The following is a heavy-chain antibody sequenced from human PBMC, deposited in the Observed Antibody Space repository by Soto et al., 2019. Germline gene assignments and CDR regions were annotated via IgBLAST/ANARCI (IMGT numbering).Heavy chain of an antibody. Sequence: SETLSLTCTVSGGSISSYYWSWIRQPPGKGLEWIGYIYYSGSTNYNPSLKSRVTISVDTSKNQFSLKLSSVTAADTAVYYCARNVNDYIWGSHSYYYYYMDVWGKGTTVTVSS. V-gene: IGHV4-59*01. CDR1: GGSISSYY. CDR2: IYYSGST. D-gene: IGHD3-16*01. CDR3: ARNVNDYIWGSHSYYYYYMDV. J-gene: IGHJ6*03.